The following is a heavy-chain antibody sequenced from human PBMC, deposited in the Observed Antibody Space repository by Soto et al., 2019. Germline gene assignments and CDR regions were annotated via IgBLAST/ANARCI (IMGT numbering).Heavy chain of an antibody. CDR3: AKDHQGWLVQGGFYYFDY. J-gene: IGHJ4*02. CDR1: GFTFNNYA. D-gene: IGHD6-19*01. CDR2: ISGSGDST. Sequence: EVQLLESGGGLVQPGGSLRLSCAASGFTFNNYAMSWVRQAPGKGLEWVSAISGSGDSTYYADSVKGRFTISRDNSKNTLYLQMNSLRAEDTAVYYCAKDHQGWLVQGGFYYFDYWGQGTLVTVSS. V-gene: IGHV3-23*01.